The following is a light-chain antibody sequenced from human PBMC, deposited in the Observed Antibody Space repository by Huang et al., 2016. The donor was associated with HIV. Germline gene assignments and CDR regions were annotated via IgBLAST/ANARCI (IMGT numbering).Light chain of an antibody. Sequence: DIQMTQSPSTLSAAIGDRVTITCRASQSVSTRLAWYQQKPGNAPRLLNQEASSLESGVPSRFSGSGSGTEFTLTISSLQPDDSATYSCQQYNTFTFGPGTKVDI. CDR3: QQYNTFT. CDR2: EAS. CDR1: QSVSTR. J-gene: IGKJ3*01. V-gene: IGKV1-5*03.